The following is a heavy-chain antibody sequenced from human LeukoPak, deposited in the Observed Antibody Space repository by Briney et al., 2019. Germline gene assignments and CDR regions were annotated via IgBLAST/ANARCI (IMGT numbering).Heavy chain of an antibody. Sequence: GGSLRLSCAVSGITLSNYDMSWVRQAPGKGLEWVAGISDSGGGTNYADSVKGRFTISRDNPKNTLYLQMNSLRAEDTAVYFCAKRGVVIRVILVGFHKEAYYFDSWGKGALVTVSS. CDR3: AKRGVVIRVILVGFHKEAYYFDS. CDR1: GITLSNYD. D-gene: IGHD3-22*01. J-gene: IGHJ4*02. V-gene: IGHV3-23*01. CDR2: ISDSGGGT.